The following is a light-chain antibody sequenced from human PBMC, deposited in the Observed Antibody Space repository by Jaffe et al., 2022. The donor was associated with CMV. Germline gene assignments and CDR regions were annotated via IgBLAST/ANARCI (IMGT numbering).Light chain of an antibody. CDR3: QQYDFLPLT. J-gene: IGKJ4*01. CDR1: QDISNY. Sequence: DVQMTQSPSSLSASVGDRVTITCQASQDISNYLNWYQQKPGKAPKLLIYDASNLETGVPSRFSGTGSGTDFTFTISSLQPEDFATYYCQQYDFLPLTFGGGTKVEIK. V-gene: IGKV1-33*01. CDR2: DAS.